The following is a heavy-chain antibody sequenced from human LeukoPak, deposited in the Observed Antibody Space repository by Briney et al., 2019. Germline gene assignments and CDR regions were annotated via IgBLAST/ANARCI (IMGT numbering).Heavy chain of an antibody. V-gene: IGHV4-38-2*01. CDR2: MYHSGNS. Sequence: SETLSLTCSVSGYSVSGAYYWGWIRQPPGKGLEWIGTMYHSGNSYYNPSLQSRVTISVDTSKNRFSLKLISVTAADTAVYYCARFATGGLYYFDYWGQGTLVIVSS. CDR1: GYSVSGAYY. CDR3: ARFATGGLYYFDY. D-gene: IGHD6-19*01. J-gene: IGHJ4*02.